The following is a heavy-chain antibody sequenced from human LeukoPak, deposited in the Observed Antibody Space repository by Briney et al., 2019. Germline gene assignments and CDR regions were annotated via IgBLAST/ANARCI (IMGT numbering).Heavy chain of an antibody. V-gene: IGHV3-33*01. J-gene: IGHJ4*02. CDR1: GFSFGGYG. CDR3: ARDLGGCTNGLCSYYFDY. CDR2: IWYNGKNK. D-gene: IGHD2-8*01. Sequence: PGTSLRLSCVASGFSFGGYGMNWVRQAPGKGLEWVAVIWYNGKNKYYSDSVKGRFTISRDTSKNTLYLQMNSLRAEDTAVYYYARDLGGCTNGLCSYYFDYWGQGTLVTVSS.